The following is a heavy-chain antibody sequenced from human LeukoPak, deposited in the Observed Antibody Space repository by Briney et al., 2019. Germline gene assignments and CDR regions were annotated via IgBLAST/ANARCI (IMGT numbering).Heavy chain of an antibody. CDR3: ARSNIAADNYYYYMDV. CDR2: IIPIFGTA. CDR1: GYTFTSYA. D-gene: IGHD6-13*01. J-gene: IGHJ6*03. Sequence: ASVKVSCKASGYTFTSYAISWVRQAPGQGLEWMGGIIPIFGTANYAQKFQGRVTITADESTSTAYMELSSLRSEDTAVYYCARSNIAADNYYYYMDVWGKGTTVTVSS. V-gene: IGHV1-69*13.